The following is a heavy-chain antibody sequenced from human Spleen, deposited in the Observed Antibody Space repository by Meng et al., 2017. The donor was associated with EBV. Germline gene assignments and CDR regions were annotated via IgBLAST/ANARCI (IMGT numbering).Heavy chain of an antibody. V-gene: IGHV4-34*01. D-gene: IGHD5-12*01. J-gene: IGHJ4*02. CDR1: WGSFGKYC. CDR2: SNHCGST. Sequence: EQGGSCLRQSSDALSLCWALCWGSFGKYCGGWIRQPPWGGLEWIGYSNHCGSTDYNPSLESRVTIFIGTSKNHISLRLRSVTAADKAVYYCARVGGYREDYWGQGTLVTVSS. CDR3: ARVGGYREDY.